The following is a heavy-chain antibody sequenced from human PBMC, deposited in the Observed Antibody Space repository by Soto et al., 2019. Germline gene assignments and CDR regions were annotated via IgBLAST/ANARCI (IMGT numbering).Heavy chain of an antibody. CDR2: ISYDGRNK. V-gene: IGHV3-30*04. CDR1: GITFSSYA. Sequence: GGSLRLSCAASGITFSSYAMHWVRQAPGKGLEWVAVISYDGRNKYYADSVKGRFTISRDNSKNTLYLQMNSLRAEDTAVYYCARDRAAGGDNSVFGMDVWGQGTTVTVSS. D-gene: IGHD1-20*01. CDR3: ARDRAAGGDNSVFGMDV. J-gene: IGHJ6*02.